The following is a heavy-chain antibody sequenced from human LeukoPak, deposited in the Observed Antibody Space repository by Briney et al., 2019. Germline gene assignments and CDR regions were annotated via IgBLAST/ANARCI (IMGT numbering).Heavy chain of an antibody. CDR3: ARESGIAARHDAFDI. Sequence: SGTLSLTCAVSGGSISSSNWWSWVRQPPGKGLEWIGEIYHSGSTNYNPSLKSRVTISVDKSKNQFSLKLSSVTAADTAVYYCARESGIAARHDAFDIWGQGTMVTVSS. V-gene: IGHV4-4*02. CDR1: GGSISSSNW. CDR2: IYHSGST. J-gene: IGHJ3*02. D-gene: IGHD6-6*01.